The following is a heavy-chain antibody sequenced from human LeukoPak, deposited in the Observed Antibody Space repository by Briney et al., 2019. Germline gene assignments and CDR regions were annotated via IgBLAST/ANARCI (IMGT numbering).Heavy chain of an antibody. CDR3: AKVGSRGDQRDY. CDR2: ISYDGSNK. D-gene: IGHD2-21*02. Sequence: GGSLRLSCTASGFTFSSYGMHGVRQAPGKGLEWVAVISYDGSNKYYADSVKGRFTISRDNSKNTLYLQMNSLRAEDTAVYYCAKVGSRGDQRDYWGQGTLVTVSS. CDR1: GFTFSSYG. J-gene: IGHJ4*02. V-gene: IGHV3-30*18.